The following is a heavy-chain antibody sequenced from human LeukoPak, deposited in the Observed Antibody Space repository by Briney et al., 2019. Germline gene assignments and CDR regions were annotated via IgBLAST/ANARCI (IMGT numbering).Heavy chain of an antibody. CDR1: GGSSSSYY. Sequence: PPETLSLTCTVSGGSSSSYYWSWIRQPPGKGLEWIGYIYYSGSTNYNPSLKSRVSILVDTSKNQFSLRLSSVTAADTAVYYCARSGGDRVEMPTIIDYWGQGTLVTVSS. CDR2: IYYSGST. CDR3: ARSGGDRVEMPTIIDY. V-gene: IGHV4-59*01. J-gene: IGHJ4*02. D-gene: IGHD5-24*01.